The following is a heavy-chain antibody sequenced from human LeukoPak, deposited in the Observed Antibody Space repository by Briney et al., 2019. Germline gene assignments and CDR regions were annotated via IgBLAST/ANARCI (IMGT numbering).Heavy chain of an antibody. Sequence: PGGSLRLSCAASGFTFSSYAMHWVRQAPGKGLEWVAVISYDGSNKYYADSVKGRFTISRDNSKNTLYLQMSSLRAEDTAVYYCASPTYYYDSSGYYYWGQGTLVTVSS. J-gene: IGHJ4*02. CDR2: ISYDGSNK. CDR1: GFTFSSYA. V-gene: IGHV3-30-3*01. CDR3: ASPTYYYDSSGYYY. D-gene: IGHD3-22*01.